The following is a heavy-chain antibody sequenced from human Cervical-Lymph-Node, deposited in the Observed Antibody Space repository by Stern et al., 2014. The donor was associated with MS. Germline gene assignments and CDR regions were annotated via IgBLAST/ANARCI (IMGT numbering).Heavy chain of an antibody. D-gene: IGHD6-13*01. CDR1: GGTFSSIA. J-gene: IGHJ4*02. CDR3: VRDQGGIAAS. V-gene: IGHV1-69*01. Sequence: VHLVESGAEVKQPGSSMKVSCKASGGTFSSIAISWVRQAPGQGLEWLGGISPLFGTTNYAQQVQGRVTIVADESTNTVNMELSRLRSEDTAVYYCVRDQGGIAASWGQGTLVTVSS. CDR2: ISPLFGTT.